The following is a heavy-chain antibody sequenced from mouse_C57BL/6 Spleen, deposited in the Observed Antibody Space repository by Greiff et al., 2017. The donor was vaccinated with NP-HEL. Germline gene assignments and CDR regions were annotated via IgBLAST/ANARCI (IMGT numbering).Heavy chain of an antibody. J-gene: IGHJ4*01. CDR3: ARGPYGSSFYYAMDY. CDR2: IWSGGST. V-gene: IGHV2-2*01. D-gene: IGHD1-1*01. CDR1: GFSLTSYG. Sequence: QVQLKESGPGLVQPSQSLSITCTVSGFSLTSYGVHWVRQSPGKGLEWLGVIWSGGSTDYNAGFISRLSISKDNSKSQVFFKMNSLQADDTAIYYCARGPYGSSFYYAMDYWGQGTSVTVSS.